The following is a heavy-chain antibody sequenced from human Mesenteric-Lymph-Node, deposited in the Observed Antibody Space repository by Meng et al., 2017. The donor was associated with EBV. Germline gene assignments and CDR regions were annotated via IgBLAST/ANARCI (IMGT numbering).Heavy chain of an antibody. CDR1: GGSSSTYA. D-gene: IGHD6-13*01. J-gene: IGHJ4*02. CDR2: IIPIFATP. CDR3: ATDLLYAAAGRRGPRY. V-gene: IGHV1-69*06. Sequence: QVLLVQSGAEVKKPGSPVKVSCETSGGSSSTYAINWVRQAPGLGLEWMGGIIPIFATPFYAQKFQGRLTITADKSTGTAYMDLSSLRSEDTAVYYCATDLLYAAAGRRGPRYWGQGTLVTVSS.